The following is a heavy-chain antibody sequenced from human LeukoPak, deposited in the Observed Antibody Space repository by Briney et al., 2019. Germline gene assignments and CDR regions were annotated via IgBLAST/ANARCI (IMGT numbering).Heavy chain of an antibody. CDR2: INPNSGGT. J-gene: IGHJ5*02. V-gene: IGHV1-2*02. Sequence: ASVKVSCKTSGYSFTDYYVHWVRQAPGQELEWMGWINPNSGGTSSAQKFQGRVTMTRDTSITTVYMEVSWLTSDDTAIYYCARADRLHGGPYLIGPWGQGTLVTVSS. CDR3: ARADRLHGGPYLIGP. D-gene: IGHD2-21*01. CDR1: GYSFTDYY.